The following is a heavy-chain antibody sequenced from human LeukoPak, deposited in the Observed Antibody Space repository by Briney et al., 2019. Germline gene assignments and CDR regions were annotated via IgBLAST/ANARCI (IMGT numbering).Heavy chain of an antibody. CDR2: IYYSGIT. CDR3: ARAHLSGYSYGNLDY. Sequence: SETLSLTCTVSGGSVSSAGYYWSWIRQPPGKGLEWIGFIYYSGITNYKPSLKSRVTISIDTSKNQFSLKLSSVTAADTAVYYCARAHLSGYSYGNLDYWGQGTLVTVSS. V-gene: IGHV4-61*08. CDR1: GGSVSSAGYY. J-gene: IGHJ4*02. D-gene: IGHD5-18*01.